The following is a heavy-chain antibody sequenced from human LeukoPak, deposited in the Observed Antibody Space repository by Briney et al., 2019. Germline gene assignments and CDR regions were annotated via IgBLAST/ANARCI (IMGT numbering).Heavy chain of an antibody. CDR1: GDFFTTSHW. Sequence: SETLSLTCAVSGDFFTTSHWWSWVRQPPGKGLEWIGEISEGGMTNYNLSLQRRVTMSLDKSKSQFSLKLTSVTAADTATYFCARVIPHGWRQNDFWGQGTLVTVSS. V-gene: IGHV4-4*02. CDR2: ISEGGMT. D-gene: IGHD3-22*01. CDR3: ARVIPHGWRQNDF. J-gene: IGHJ4*02.